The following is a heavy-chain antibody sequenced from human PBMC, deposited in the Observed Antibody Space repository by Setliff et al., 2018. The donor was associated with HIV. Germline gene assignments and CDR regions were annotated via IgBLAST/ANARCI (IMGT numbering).Heavy chain of an antibody. D-gene: IGHD1-26*01. CDR1: DGSVSSSSYY. V-gene: IGHV4-61*01. J-gene: IGHJ6*03. CDR2: VYYTGST. Sequence: SETLSLTCTVSDGSVSSSSYYWSWIRQSPGKGLEWIGYVYYTGSTNCNPSLKSRVTIGVDTSKNQFSLKLTSVTAADAAVYYCARRRPPPSGLYSAYYMDVWGTGTTVTVSS. CDR3: ARRRPPPSGLYSAYYMDV.